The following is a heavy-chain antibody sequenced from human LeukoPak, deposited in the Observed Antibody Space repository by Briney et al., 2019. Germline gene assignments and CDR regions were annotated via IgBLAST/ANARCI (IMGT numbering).Heavy chain of an antibody. J-gene: IGHJ5*02. Sequence: ASVKVSCKASGGTFSSYAISWVRQAPGQGLEWMGWISAYNGNTNYAQKLQGRVTMTTDTSTSTAYMELRSLRSDDTAVYYCARGKKPGVGVAGTGYYFDPWGQGTLVIVSS. CDR1: GGTFSSYA. CDR2: ISAYNGNT. D-gene: IGHD6-19*01. CDR3: ARGKKPGVGVAGTGYYFDP. V-gene: IGHV1-18*01.